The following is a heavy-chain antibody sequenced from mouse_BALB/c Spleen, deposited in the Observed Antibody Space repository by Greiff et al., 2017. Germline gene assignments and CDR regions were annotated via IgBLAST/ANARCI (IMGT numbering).Heavy chain of an antibody. CDR2: ISSGSSTI. D-gene: IGHD2-14*01. J-gene: IGHJ3*01. Sequence: EVQGVESGGGLVQPGGSRKLSCAASGFTFSSFGMHWVRQAPEKGLEWVAYISSGSSTIYYADTVKGRFTISRDNPKNTLFLQMTSLRSEDTAMYYCARSAYYRYDEVFAYWGQGTLVTVSA. CDR1: GFTFSSFG. CDR3: ARSAYYRYDEVFAY. V-gene: IGHV5-17*02.